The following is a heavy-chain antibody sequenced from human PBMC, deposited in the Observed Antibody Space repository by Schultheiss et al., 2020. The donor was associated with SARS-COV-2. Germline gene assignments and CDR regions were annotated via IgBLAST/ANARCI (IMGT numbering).Heavy chain of an antibody. J-gene: IGHJ4*02. CDR1: GGSISSYY. Sequence: SETLSLTCTVSGGSISSYYWSWIRQPPGKGLEWIGYIYYSGSTNYNPSLKSRVTISVDTSKNQFSLRLSSVTAADTALYYCAGGVRWLAFDYWGQGTLVTVSS. CDR2: IYYSGST. V-gene: IGHV4-59*01. D-gene: IGHD6-19*01. CDR3: AGGVRWLAFDY.